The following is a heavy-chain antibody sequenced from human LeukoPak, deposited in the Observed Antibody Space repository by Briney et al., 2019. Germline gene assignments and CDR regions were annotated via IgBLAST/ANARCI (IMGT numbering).Heavy chain of an antibody. CDR2: INPHSGGT. D-gene: IGHD5-24*01. CDR1: GYTFTGYY. Sequence: ASVKVSCKASGYTFTGYYVHWVRQAPVQGLEWMGWINPHSGGTNYAQKLQGRVTMTRDTSISTAYMDLRSLRSDDTAVYYCARGRDGYNLFDYWGQGNLVTVSS. J-gene: IGHJ4*02. CDR3: ARGRDGYNLFDY. V-gene: IGHV1-2*02.